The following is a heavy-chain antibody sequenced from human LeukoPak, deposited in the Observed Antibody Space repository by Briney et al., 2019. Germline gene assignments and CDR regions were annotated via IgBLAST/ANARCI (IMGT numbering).Heavy chain of an antibody. CDR2: MESNPAGGRV. D-gene: IGHD2/OR15-2a*01. V-gene: IGHV3-15*04. CDR3: STLAFDVHY. J-gene: IGHJ4*02. Sequence: GGSLRLSCAASGFTFVNAWMTWVRQAPGKGLEWVGRMESNPAGGRVDYAAPVKGRFTISRDDSRSTLYLQLNNLGAEDSAVYYCSTLAFDVHYWGRGTLITVSS. CDR1: GFTFVNAW.